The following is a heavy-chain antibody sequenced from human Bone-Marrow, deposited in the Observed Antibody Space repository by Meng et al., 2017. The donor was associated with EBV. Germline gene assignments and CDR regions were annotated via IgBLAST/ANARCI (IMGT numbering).Heavy chain of an antibody. J-gene: IGHJ4*02. CDR1: GFSLTTSGVG. Sequence: HITLKESGPPLVKPTQTLPLTCTFSGFSLTTSGVGVGWIRQPPGKALEWLALIYWDDDKRYSPSLKNRLTITKDTSKNQVVLTMTNMDPVDTATYYCARYYGSGSYYNPTDFWGQGTLVTVSS. CDR2: IYWDDDK. CDR3: ARYYGSGSYYNPTDF. D-gene: IGHD3-10*01. V-gene: IGHV2-5*02.